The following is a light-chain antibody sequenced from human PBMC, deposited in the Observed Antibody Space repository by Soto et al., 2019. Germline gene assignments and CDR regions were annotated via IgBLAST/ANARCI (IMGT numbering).Light chain of an antibody. Sequence: EIVMTQSPATLSVSAGERATLSCRARQSVRSNLAWYQQKPGQAPRLLIYDASTRATGIPARFSGSGFGTDFTLTISSLEPEDAAVYYCQQRSNWPPITFGQGTRLEI. CDR3: QQRSNWPPIT. CDR2: DAS. J-gene: IGKJ5*01. V-gene: IGKV3-11*01. CDR1: QSVRSN.